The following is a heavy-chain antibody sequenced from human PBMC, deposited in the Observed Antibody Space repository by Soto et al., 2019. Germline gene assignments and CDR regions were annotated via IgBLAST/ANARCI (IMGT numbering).Heavy chain of an antibody. CDR2: IYWDDDK. CDR1: GFSLSTSGVG. Sequence: GSGPTLVNPTQTLTLTCTFSGFSLSTSGVGVGWIRQPPGKALEWLALIYWDDDKRYSPSLKSRLTITKDTSKNQVVLTMTNMDPVDTATYYCAHRPRHGGYIAAAGTWFDPWGQGTLVTVSS. J-gene: IGHJ5*02. CDR3: AHRPRHGGYIAAAGTWFDP. D-gene: IGHD6-13*01. V-gene: IGHV2-5*02.